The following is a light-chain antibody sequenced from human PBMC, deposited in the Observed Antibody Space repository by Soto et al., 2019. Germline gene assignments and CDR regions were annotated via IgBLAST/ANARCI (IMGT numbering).Light chain of an antibody. V-gene: IGLV2-8*01. Sequence: QSALTQPPSASGSPGQSVTISCTGTSSDVGGYNYVSWYQQHPGKAPKLMIYEVSKRPSGVPDLFSGSKSGNTASLTVSGLQAEDEADYYCISYAGSNNFVVFGGGTQLTVL. CDR3: ISYAGSNNFVV. CDR2: EVS. CDR1: SSDVGGYNY. J-gene: IGLJ2*01.